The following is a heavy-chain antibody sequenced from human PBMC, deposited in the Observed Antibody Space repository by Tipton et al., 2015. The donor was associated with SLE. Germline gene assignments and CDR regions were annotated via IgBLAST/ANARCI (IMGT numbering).Heavy chain of an antibody. J-gene: IGHJ4*02. CDR2: ISYDGSNK. CDR3: ARDRGSSWFYFDY. V-gene: IGHV3-30*14. CDR1: GFTFSFYA. Sequence: SLRLSCAASGFTFSFYAMHWVRQAPGKGLEWVSVISYDGSNKYYADSVKGRFTISRHNSKNTLYLQMNSLRAEDTAVYYCARDRGSSWFYFDYWGQGTLVTVSS. D-gene: IGHD6-13*01.